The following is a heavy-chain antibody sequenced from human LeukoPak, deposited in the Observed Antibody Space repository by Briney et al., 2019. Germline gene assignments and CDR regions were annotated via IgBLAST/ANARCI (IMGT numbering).Heavy chain of an antibody. D-gene: IGHD6-19*01. CDR1: GYTLTELS. V-gene: IGHV1-24*01. Sequence: GASVKVSCKVSGYTLTELSMHWVRQAPGKGLEWMGGFDPEDGETIYAQKFQGRATMTEDTSTDTAYMELSSLRSEDTAVYYCATPYSSGWYYFDYWGQGTLVTVSS. CDR3: ATPYSSGWYYFDY. J-gene: IGHJ4*02. CDR2: FDPEDGET.